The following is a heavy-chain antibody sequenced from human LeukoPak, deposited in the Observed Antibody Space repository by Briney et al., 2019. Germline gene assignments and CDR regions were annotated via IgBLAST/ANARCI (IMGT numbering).Heavy chain of an antibody. V-gene: IGHV4-30-2*01. CDR2: IYHSGST. CDR1: GGSISSGGYY. CDR3: ARVGGSAYPSTGFDF. D-gene: IGHD3-16*01. J-gene: IGHJ5*01. Sequence: SETLSLTCTVSGGSISSGGYYWSWIRQPPGKGLEWIGYIYHSGSTYYNPSLKSRVTISVDTSKNQFSLKLSSVTAADTAVYNCARVGGSAYPSTGFDFWGQGTLVTVSS.